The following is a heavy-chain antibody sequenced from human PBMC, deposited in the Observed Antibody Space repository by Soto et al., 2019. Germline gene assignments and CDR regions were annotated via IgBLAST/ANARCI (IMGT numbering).Heavy chain of an antibody. J-gene: IGHJ4*02. CDR3: ARTPMELGLFDY. CDR2: ISAYNGNT. CDR1: GYTFTSYG. Sequence: ASVKVSCKASGYTFTSYGISWVRQAPGQGLEWMGWISAYNGNTNYAQKLQGRVTMTTDTSTSTAYMELRSLRSDDTAVYYRARTPMELGLFDYWGQGTLVTVSS. D-gene: IGHD1-26*01. V-gene: IGHV1-18*04.